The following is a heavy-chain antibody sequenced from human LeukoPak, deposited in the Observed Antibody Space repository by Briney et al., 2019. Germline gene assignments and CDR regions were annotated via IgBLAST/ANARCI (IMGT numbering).Heavy chain of an antibody. J-gene: IGHJ6*03. CDR1: GFTFSYYS. V-gene: IGHV3-21*01. CDR2: ISSSSSLI. D-gene: IGHD6-13*01. CDR3: AKVDRGDYSSSPVPYYNYYMNV. Sequence: PGGSLRLSCAASGFTFSYYSMNWVRQAPGRELEWVSCISSSSSLIFYSDSVRDRFTISRDNAKNLLYLHMNSLRVEDTAVYYCAKVDRGDYSSSPVPYYNYYMNVWGKGTTVTVSS.